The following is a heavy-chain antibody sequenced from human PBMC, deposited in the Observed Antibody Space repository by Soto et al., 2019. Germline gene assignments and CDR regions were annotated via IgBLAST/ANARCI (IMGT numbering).Heavy chain of an antibody. V-gene: IGHV1-46*01. CDR2: IKPSGGST. D-gene: IGHD3-22*01. J-gene: IGHJ4*02. CDR1: GYTFPSYY. Sequence: ASVKVSCKASGYTFPSYYMHWVRQAPGQGLEWMGIIKPSGGSTSYAQKFQGRVNMTRDTSTSTVYMELSSLRSEDTAVYYCARGSSGYWYYFDYWGQGTLVTVSS. CDR3: ARGSSGYWYYFDY.